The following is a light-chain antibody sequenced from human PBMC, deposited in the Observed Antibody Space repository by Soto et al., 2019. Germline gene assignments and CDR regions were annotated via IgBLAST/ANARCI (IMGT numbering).Light chain of an antibody. CDR3: QHYGSLVLT. CDR2: GAS. V-gene: IGKV3-20*01. Sequence: EIVLTQYPGTLSLSPGDRATLSCRASQSVSSSYLAWYQQKPGQAPRLLIYGASSRATGIPDRFSGSGSGTVFTLTISRLEPEDFAVYYCQHYGSLVLTFGGWTKGESK. CDR1: QSVSSSY. J-gene: IGKJ4*01.